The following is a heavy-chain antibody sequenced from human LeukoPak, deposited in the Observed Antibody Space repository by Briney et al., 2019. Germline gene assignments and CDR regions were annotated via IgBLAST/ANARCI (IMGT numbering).Heavy chain of an antibody. V-gene: IGHV3-30*01. J-gene: IGHJ4*02. D-gene: IGHD2-2*01. Sequence: GRSLRLSCAASGFTFSSYAMHWVRQAPGKGLEWVAVISYDGSNKYYADSVKGRFTISRDNSKNTLYLQMNSLRAEDTAVYYCATWPAATGFDYWGQGTLVTVSS. CDR3: ATWPAATGFDY. CDR2: ISYDGSNK. CDR1: GFTFSSYA.